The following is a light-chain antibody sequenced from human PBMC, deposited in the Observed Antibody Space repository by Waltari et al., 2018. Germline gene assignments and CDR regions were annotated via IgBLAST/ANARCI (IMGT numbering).Light chain of an antibody. CDR3: CSYAGSYSRV. V-gene: IGLV2-11*01. J-gene: IGLJ3*02. CDR1: SSDVGRYHY. CDR2: DVS. Sequence: QSALTQPRSVSGSPGQSVTISCAATSSDVGRYHYVSWDQQHPGKAPRLMIYDVSTRPSGVPERFSGSKSGNTASLTISGLQAEDEADYYCCSYAGSYSRVFGGGTQLTVL.